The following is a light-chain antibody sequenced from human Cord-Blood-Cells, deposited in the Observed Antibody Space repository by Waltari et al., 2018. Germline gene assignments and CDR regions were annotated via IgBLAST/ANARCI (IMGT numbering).Light chain of an antibody. CDR1: QSISSS. V-gene: IGKV1-39*01. CDR2: AAS. J-gene: IGKJ1*01. CDR3: LQSYSTPRT. Sequence: DIQMTQSPSSLSASAGDRVTITYRASQSISSSLNWYQPKPGKAPMLLIYAASSLQSGVPARFSGRGSGTDFTLTISSLQAEDFATYYCLQSYSTPRTFGQGTKVEIK.